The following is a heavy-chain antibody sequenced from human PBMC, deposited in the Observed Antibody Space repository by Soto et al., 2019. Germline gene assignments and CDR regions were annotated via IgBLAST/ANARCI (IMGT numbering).Heavy chain of an antibody. Sequence: PSETLSLTCTVSGGSISSYYWSWIRQPPGKGLEWIGYIFYSGTTNYNPSLKSRLTMSLDTSKSQFSLNLSSVTAADSAVYYCARAGGGSNDYWGQGILVTVSS. CDR1: GGSISSYY. CDR3: ARAGGGSNDY. D-gene: IGHD1-26*01. J-gene: IGHJ4*02. CDR2: IFYSGTT. V-gene: IGHV4-59*08.